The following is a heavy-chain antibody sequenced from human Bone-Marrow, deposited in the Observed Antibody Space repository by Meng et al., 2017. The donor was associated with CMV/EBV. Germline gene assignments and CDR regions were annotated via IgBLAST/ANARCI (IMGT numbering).Heavy chain of an antibody. CDR3: ARSTTCYEPIYDFWSGYRGPSGYYYYGMDV. CDR2: IIPIFGTA. CDR1: GGTFSSYA. J-gene: IGHJ6*02. V-gene: IGHV1-69*05. D-gene: IGHD3-3*01. Sequence: SVKVSCKASGGTFSSYAISWVRQAPEQGLEWMGGIIPIFGTANYAQKFQGRVTITTDESTSTAYMELSSLRSEDTAVYYCARSTTCYEPIYDFWSGYRGPSGYYYYGMDVWGQGTMVTVSS.